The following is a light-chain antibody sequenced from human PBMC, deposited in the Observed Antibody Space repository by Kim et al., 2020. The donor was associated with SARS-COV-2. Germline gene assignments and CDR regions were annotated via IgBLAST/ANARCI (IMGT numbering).Light chain of an antibody. Sequence: EIVLTQSPGTLSLSPGEIATLSCRASQSVSSSYLAWYQQKPGQAPRLLIYGASSRATGIPDRFSGSGSGTDFTLTISRLEPEDFAVYYCQQYGSSPLTFGGGTKLEI. V-gene: IGKV3-20*01. CDR2: GAS. CDR3: QQYGSSPLT. J-gene: IGKJ4*01. CDR1: QSVSSSY.